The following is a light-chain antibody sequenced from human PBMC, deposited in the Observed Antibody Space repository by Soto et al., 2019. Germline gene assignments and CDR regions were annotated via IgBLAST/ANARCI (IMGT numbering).Light chain of an antibody. CDR2: EVS. Sequence: QSALTQPASVSGSPGQSITISCTGTSSDVGSYNLVSWYQQHPGKAPKLMIYEVSKRPSGVSNRFSGSKSGNTASLTISGLQAEDEAYYYCCSYAGSSTFLYVFGTGTKLTVL. V-gene: IGLV2-23*02. CDR1: SSDVGSYNL. CDR3: CSYAGSSTFLYV. J-gene: IGLJ1*01.